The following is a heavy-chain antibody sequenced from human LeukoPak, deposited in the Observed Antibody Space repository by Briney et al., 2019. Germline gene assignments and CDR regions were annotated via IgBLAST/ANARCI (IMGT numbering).Heavy chain of an antibody. D-gene: IGHD6-19*01. CDR1: GFTFSSYA. CDR2: ISYDGSNK. Sequence: GGSLRLSCAASGFTFSSYAMHWVRQAPGKGLEWVAVISYDGSNKYYADSVKDRFTISRDNSKNTLYLQMNSLRAEDTAVYYCARCYSSGWIDYYFDYWGQGTLVTVSS. CDR3: ARCYSSGWIDYYFDY. J-gene: IGHJ4*02. V-gene: IGHV3-30-3*01.